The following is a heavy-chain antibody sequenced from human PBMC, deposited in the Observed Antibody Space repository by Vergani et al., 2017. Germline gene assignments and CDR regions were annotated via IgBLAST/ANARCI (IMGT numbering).Heavy chain of an antibody. D-gene: IGHD3-10*01. J-gene: IGHJ6*02. Sequence: QVQLVQSGAEVKKPGASVKVSCKASGYTFTGYYMHWVRQAPGQGLEWMGWINPNSGGTNYAQKFQGRVTMTRDTSISTAYMELSRLRSDDTAVYYCAREGTSSGSYYREYYYYYGLDVWGQGTTVTVSS. CDR3: AREGTSSGSYYREYYYYYGLDV. CDR2: INPNSGGT. CDR1: GYTFTGYY. V-gene: IGHV1-2*02.